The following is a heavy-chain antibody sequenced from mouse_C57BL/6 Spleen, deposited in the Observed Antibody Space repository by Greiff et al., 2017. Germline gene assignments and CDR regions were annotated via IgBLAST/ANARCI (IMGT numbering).Heavy chain of an antibody. V-gene: IGHV1-42*01. CDR2: INPSTGGT. CDR1: GYSFTGYY. CDR3: ARSDYFDY. J-gene: IGHJ2*01. Sequence: EVKVVESGGGLVKPGASVKISCKASGYSFTGYYMNWVKQSPEKSLEWIGEINPSTGGTTYNQKFKAKATLTVDKSSSTAYMQLKSLTSEDSAVYYCARSDYFDYWGQGTTLTVSS.